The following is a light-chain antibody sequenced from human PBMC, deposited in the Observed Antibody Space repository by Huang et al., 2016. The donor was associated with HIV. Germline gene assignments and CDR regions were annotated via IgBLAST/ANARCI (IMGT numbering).Light chain of an antibody. CDR2: DTS. Sequence: DIVLTQSPATLSLSPGERVTLSCRASQSVGSYLAWYQQTPGQAPRLLIYDTSNRATGIPTRFSGSGSGTDFTLTISSLESEDFAVYYCQQRSNWPHTFGQGTRLEI. J-gene: IGKJ2*01. V-gene: IGKV3-11*01. CDR1: QSVGSY. CDR3: QQRSNWPHT.